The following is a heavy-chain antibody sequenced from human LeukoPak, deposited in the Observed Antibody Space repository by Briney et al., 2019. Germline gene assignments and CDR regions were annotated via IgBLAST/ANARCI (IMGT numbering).Heavy chain of an antibody. Sequence: GGSLRLSCAASGFTFSSYAMSWVRQAPGKGLEWVSAISGSGGSTYYADSVKGRFTISRDNSKNTLYLKMNSLRAEDTAVYYCARYHIAVVPSLDYWGQGTLVTVSS. CDR1: GFTFSSYA. J-gene: IGHJ4*02. CDR3: ARYHIAVVPSLDY. V-gene: IGHV3-23*01. D-gene: IGHD6-19*01. CDR2: ISGSGGST.